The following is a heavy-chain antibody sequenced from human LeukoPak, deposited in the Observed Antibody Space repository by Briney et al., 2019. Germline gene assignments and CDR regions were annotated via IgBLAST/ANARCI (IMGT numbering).Heavy chain of an antibody. CDR1: GFTFRNYW. J-gene: IGHJ4*02. V-gene: IGHV3-7*01. Sequence: PGGSLRLSCVASGFTFRNYWMSWDRQAQGKGLEWVANVNHDGSVKYYLDSVKGRFTISRDNTKNSLYLQMNSLRAEDTAVYYCATSRDSSGVDWGQGNLVTVSS. CDR3: ATSRDSSGVD. D-gene: IGHD3-22*01. CDR2: VNHDGSVK.